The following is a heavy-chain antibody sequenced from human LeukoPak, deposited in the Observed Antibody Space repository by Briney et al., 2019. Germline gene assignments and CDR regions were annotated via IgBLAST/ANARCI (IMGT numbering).Heavy chain of an antibody. Sequence: SETLSLTCSVSGYSIKSVFFWGWIRQPPGKGLEWVGSIHDNDNTHYNPSLKSRVTISVDTSKNQCSRSMRSVTAADSAVYYCATGGNIAVAGVLHWGQGALVTVSS. J-gene: IGHJ4*02. CDR2: IHDNDNT. V-gene: IGHV4-38-2*02. D-gene: IGHD6-19*01. CDR3: ATGGNIAVAGVLH. CDR1: GYSIKSVFF.